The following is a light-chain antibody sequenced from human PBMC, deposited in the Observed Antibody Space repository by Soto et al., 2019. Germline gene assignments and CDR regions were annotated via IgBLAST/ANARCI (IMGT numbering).Light chain of an antibody. CDR3: AAWDDSLSGVL. V-gene: IGLV1-47*02. CDR1: SSNIGSNY. Sequence: QPVLTQPPSASGTPGQRVTISSSGTSSNIGSNYVYWYQQLPGTAPKLLIYSNNQRPSGVPDRFSGSKSGTSASLAISGLRSEDEAEYYCAAWDDSLSGVLFGGGTKLTVL. J-gene: IGLJ2*01. CDR2: SNN.